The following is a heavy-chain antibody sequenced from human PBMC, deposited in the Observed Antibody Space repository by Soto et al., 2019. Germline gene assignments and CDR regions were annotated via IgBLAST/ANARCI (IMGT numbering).Heavy chain of an antibody. CDR3: ARDRLPAMVRGVTLKGWFDP. J-gene: IGHJ5*02. D-gene: IGHD3-10*01. Sequence: QVQLQQWGAGLLKPSETLSLTCAVYGGSFSGYYWSWIRQPPGKGLGWSGEINHSGSTNYNPSLKSRVTISVDTSKNQFSLKLSSVTAAATAVYYCARDRLPAMVRGVTLKGWFDPWGQGTLVTVSS. CDR1: GGSFSGYY. CDR2: INHSGST. V-gene: IGHV4-34*01.